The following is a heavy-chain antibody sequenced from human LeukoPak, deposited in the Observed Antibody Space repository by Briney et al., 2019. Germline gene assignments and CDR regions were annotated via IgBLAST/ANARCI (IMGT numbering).Heavy chain of an antibody. CDR1: GFIFSSYS. V-gene: IGHV3-21*01. D-gene: IGHD5-24*01. Sequence: PGGSLRLSCAASGFIFSSYSMNWVRQAPGKGLEWVSSISSSSYIYYADSMKGRLTISRDNAKNSLYLQMNSLRAEDTAVYYCARVRDGSKSPFDIWGQGTMVTVSS. J-gene: IGHJ3*02. CDR3: ARVRDGSKSPFDI. CDR2: ISSSSYI.